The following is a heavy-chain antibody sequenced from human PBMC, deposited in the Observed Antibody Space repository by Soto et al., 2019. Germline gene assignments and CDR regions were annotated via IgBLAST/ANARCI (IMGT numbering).Heavy chain of an antibody. D-gene: IGHD6-6*01. CDR3: ASLRLIAARPTYYYYYGMDV. CDR2: INHSGST. V-gene: IGHV4-34*01. J-gene: IGHJ6*02. CDR1: GGSFSGYY. Sequence: QVQLQQWGAGLLKPSETLSLTCAVYGGSFSGYYWSWIRQPPGKGLEWIGEINHSGSTNYNPYLKSRVSISVDTCKNQFSLKLSSVTAADTAVYYCASLRLIAARPTYYYYYGMDVWGQGTTVTVSS.